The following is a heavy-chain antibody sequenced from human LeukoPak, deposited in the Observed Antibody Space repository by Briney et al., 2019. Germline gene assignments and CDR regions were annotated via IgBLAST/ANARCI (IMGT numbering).Heavy chain of an antibody. V-gene: IGHV4-34*01. Sequence: SETLSLTCAVYGGSFSGYYWSWIRQPPGKGLEWIGEINHSGSTNYNPSLKSRVTISVDTSKNQFSLKLSSVTAAETAVYYCARGVSYGSGSYDCNRFDPWGQGTLVTVSS. J-gene: IGHJ5*02. D-gene: IGHD3-10*01. CDR1: GGSFSGYY. CDR2: INHSGST. CDR3: ARGVSYGSGSYDCNRFDP.